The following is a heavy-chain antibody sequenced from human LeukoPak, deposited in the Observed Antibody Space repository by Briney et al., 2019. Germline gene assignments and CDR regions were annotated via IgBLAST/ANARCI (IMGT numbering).Heavy chain of an antibody. J-gene: IGHJ5*02. Sequence: PSETLSLTCNVSGGSISSYYWSWIRQPAGKGLEWIGRIYTSGSTNYNPSLKSRVTMSVDTSKNQFSLKLSSVTAADTAVYYCARDVRCSGGNCRYNWFDPWGQGTLVTVSS. V-gene: IGHV4-4*07. D-gene: IGHD2-15*01. CDR3: ARDVRCSGGNCRYNWFDP. CDR2: IYTSGST. CDR1: GGSISSYY.